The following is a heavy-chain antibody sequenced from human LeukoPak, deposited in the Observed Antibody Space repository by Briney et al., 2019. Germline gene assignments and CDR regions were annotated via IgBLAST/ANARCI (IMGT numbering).Heavy chain of an antibody. CDR1: GYHFTTYW. D-gene: IGHD6-25*01. CDR2: IYPRDSQI. CDR3: ARHTKRPQAGWFDP. V-gene: IGHV5-51*01. J-gene: IGHJ5*02. Sequence: WGSLKIPCKASGYHFTTYWIVLVRQMPGKGLEYMVIIYPRDSQIRYSPSFQGQVTISADKSISTAYLQWTSLKASDTAIYYCARHTKRPQAGWFDPWGQGTLVTVSS.